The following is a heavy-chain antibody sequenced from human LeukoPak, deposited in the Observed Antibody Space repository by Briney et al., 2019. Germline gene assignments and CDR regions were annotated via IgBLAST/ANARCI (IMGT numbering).Heavy chain of an antibody. CDR2: VSGSGGNT. V-gene: IGHV3-23*01. D-gene: IGHD6-13*01. J-gene: IGHJ4*02. CDR1: GFTFSSFA. CDR3: AKDLQSWYSLPDY. Sequence: GGSLRLSCATSGFTFSSFAMSWVRQAPGKGLEWVSAVSGSGGNTYYADSVKGRFTISRDDSKNTLYLQMNSLRAEDTAVYYCAKDLQSWYSLPDYWGQGTLVTVSS.